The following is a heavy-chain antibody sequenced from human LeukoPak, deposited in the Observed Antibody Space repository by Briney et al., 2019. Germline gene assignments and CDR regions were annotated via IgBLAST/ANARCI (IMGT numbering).Heavy chain of an antibody. CDR1: GGSISSSSYY. CDR3: ARVKIGLWFGERWFDP. J-gene: IGHJ5*02. Sequence: SPSETLSLTCTVSGGSISSSSYYWGWIRQPPGKGLEWIGSIYYSGSTYYNPSLKSRVTISVDTSKNQFSLKLSSVTAADTAVYYCARVKIGLWFGERWFDPWGQGTLVTVSS. CDR2: IYYSGST. V-gene: IGHV4-39*07. D-gene: IGHD3-10*01.